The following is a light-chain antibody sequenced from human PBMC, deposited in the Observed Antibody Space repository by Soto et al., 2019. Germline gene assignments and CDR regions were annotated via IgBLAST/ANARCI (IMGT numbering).Light chain of an antibody. CDR1: QTISSY. V-gene: IGKV1-39*01. CDR2: GAS. J-gene: IGKJ4*01. CDR3: QQSYSTPLI. Sequence: DIQMTQSPSSLSASVGDKITITCRASQTISSYLNWYEQKPGIAPKVLIYGASSLQTGVPSRFSGSGSGTDFTLTISNLQPEDLATYYCQQSYSTPLIFGGGTKVEIK.